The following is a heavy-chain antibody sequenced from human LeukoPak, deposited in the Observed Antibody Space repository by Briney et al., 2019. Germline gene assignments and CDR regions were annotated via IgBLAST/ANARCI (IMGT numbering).Heavy chain of an antibody. CDR3: ARVAAAAVHD. V-gene: IGHV3-21*01. Sequence: GGTLRLSCAASGFTFSSYSMNWVRQAPGKGLEWVSSISSSSSYIYYADSVKGRFTISRDNAKNSLYLQMNSLRAEDTAVYYCARVAAAAVHDWGQGTLVTVSS. D-gene: IGHD6-13*01. CDR2: ISSSSSYI. CDR1: GFTFSSYS. J-gene: IGHJ4*02.